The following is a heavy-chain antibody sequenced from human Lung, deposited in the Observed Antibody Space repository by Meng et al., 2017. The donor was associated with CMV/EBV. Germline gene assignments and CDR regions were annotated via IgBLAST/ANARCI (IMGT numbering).Heavy chain of an antibody. J-gene: IGHJ6*02. CDR1: GFSLTTSGVG. CDR3: ARNVVVRSGDYYYYIMDV. D-gene: IGHD2-21*01. V-gene: IGHV2-5*01. CDR2: IYWNDDK. Sequence: SGPTLVXPTQTLTLTCSFSGFSLTTSGVGVEWIRQPPGKALEWLGLIYWNDDKRYSPSLKSRLTLTKDTSKNQVVLTMTNMDPVDTATYFCARNVVVRSGDYYYYIMDVWGQGTXVTVSS.